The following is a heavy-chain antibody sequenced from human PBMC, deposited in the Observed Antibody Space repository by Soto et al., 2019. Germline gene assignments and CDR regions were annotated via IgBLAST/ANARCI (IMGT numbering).Heavy chain of an antibody. CDR3: DREDSGSYYWIDY. CDR2: MNSDGSST. Sequence: EVQLVESGGGLVQPGGSLRLSCAASGFTFSKYWMHWVRQAPGKGLVWVSRMNSDGSSTSYADSVKGRFTISRDNAKNTLYLQMNSLRAEDTAVDYCDREDSGSYYWIDYWGQGTLVTGSS. J-gene: IGHJ4*02. CDR1: GFTFSKYW. D-gene: IGHD1-26*01. V-gene: IGHV3-74*01.